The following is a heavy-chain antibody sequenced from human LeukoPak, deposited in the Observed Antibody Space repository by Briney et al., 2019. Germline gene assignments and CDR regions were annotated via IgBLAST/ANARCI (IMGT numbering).Heavy chain of an antibody. D-gene: IGHD3-9*01. CDR2: ISGSGGST. Sequence: HSVVSLRLSCAAPGFTFSTYAMSCVRQAPLKRHEMVSAISGSGGSTYYADSMKGRFTIYRDNSKNTLYLQMNSLRAEDTVFFQGEGGIRYFDWFPDYWGQGTLVTVSS. J-gene: IGHJ4*02. CDR1: GFTFSTYA. CDR3: EGGIRYFDWFPDY. V-gene: IGHV3-23*01.